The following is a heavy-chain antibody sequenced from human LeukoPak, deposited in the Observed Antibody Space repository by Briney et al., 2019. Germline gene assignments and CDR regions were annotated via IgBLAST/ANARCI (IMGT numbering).Heavy chain of an antibody. CDR2: IIPIFGTA. CDR1: GGTFSSYA. V-gene: IGHV1-69*13. J-gene: IGHJ3*02. CDR3: ATEYSSSSDAFDI. D-gene: IGHD6-6*01. Sequence: SVKVSCKASGGTFSSYAISWVRQAPGQGLEWMGGIIPIFGTANYAQKFQGRVTITADESTSTAYMELSSLRSEDTAVYYCATEYSSSSDAFDIWGQGTMVTVSS.